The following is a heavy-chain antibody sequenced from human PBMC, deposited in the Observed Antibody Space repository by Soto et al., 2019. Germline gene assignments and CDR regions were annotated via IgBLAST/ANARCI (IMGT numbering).Heavy chain of an antibody. CDR2: ILNDGSNR. CDR3: ARDDEYSGNGMDV. V-gene: IGHV3-33*01. CDR1: EFTFSNYG. Sequence: QVQLVESGGGVVQPGRSLRLSCAASEFTFSNYGMHWVRQAPGKGLEWVAVILNDGSNRYHADSVKDRFTISRDNSKNTLYLPMNSLRAEDTAWYYCARDDEYSGNGMDVWGQGNTVTVS. D-gene: IGHD3-10*01. J-gene: IGHJ6*02.